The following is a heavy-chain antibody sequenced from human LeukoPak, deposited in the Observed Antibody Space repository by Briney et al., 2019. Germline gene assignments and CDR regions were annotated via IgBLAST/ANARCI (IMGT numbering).Heavy chain of an antibody. Sequence: GGSLRLSCAASGFTFSSYSMNWVRQAPGKGLEWVSSISSGSSYIYYADSVKGRFTISRDNAKNSLYLQMNSLRAEDTAVYYCARGSYSDDAFDIWGQGTMVTVSS. CDR3: ARGSYSDDAFDI. J-gene: IGHJ3*02. CDR1: GFTFSSYS. D-gene: IGHD1-26*01. CDR2: ISSGSSYI. V-gene: IGHV3-21*01.